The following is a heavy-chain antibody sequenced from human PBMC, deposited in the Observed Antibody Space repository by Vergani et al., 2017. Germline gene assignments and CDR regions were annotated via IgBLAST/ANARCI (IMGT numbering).Heavy chain of an antibody. V-gene: IGHV3-9*02. CDR2: ISWNSNST. CDR3: AKDLGTSSGGGWFDP. CDR1: GFTSAGYA. J-gene: IGHJ5*02. Sequence: EVQLEESGGGLVLPGRSLRLSCVASGFTSAGYAMHWVRQAPGKGLEWVSGISWNSNSTGYADSVKGRFTISRDNAKNSLYLQMNRLRAEDTALSYCAKDLGTSSGGGWFDPWGQGTLVTVSS. D-gene: IGHD6-6*01.